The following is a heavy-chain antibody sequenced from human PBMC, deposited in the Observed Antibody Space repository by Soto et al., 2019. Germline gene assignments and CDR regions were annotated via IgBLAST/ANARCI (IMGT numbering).Heavy chain of an antibody. CDR2: IYYSGST. CDR1: GGTISSSSYC. V-gene: IGHV4-39*01. J-gene: IGHJ5*02. CDR3: ARLPSQGQFDP. Sequence: QLQLQESDPGLVKPSETLSLTCTVSGGTISSSSYCWGWIRQPPGKGLEWIGSIYYSGSTYYNPSLKSRVTISVDTSKNQFSLKLSSVTAADTAVYFCARLPSQGQFDPWGQGTLVTVSS.